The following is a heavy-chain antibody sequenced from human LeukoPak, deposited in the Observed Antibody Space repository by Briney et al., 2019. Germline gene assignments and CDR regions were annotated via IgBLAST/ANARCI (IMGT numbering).Heavy chain of an antibody. Sequence: ASVKVSCKVSGYTLTELSMHWVRQAPGQRLEWMGWINGANGDTKYSQRLQGRVTITRDTSANTVYMDLNSLRFEDTAVYYCATERLGDAWFDPWGQGTLVTASS. CDR3: ATERLGDAWFDP. CDR1: GYTLTELS. V-gene: IGHV1-3*01. J-gene: IGHJ5*02. D-gene: IGHD3-16*01. CDR2: INGANGDT.